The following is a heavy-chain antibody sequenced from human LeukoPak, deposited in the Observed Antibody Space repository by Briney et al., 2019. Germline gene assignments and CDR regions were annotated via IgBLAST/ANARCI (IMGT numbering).Heavy chain of an antibody. CDR1: GGSISSSSYY. J-gene: IGHJ4*02. CDR3: ARDPSWLQYSFDY. CDR2: IYYSGST. V-gene: IGHV4-39*07. D-gene: IGHD5-24*01. Sequence: PSETLSLTCTVSGGSISSSSYYWGWIRQPPGKGLEWIGSIYYSGSTYYNPSLKSRVTISVDTSKNQFSLKLSSVTAADTAVYYCARDPSWLQYSFDYWGQGTLVTVSS.